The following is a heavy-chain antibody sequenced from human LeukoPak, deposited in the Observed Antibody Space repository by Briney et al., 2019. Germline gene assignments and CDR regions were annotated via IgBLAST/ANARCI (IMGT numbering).Heavy chain of an antibody. D-gene: IGHD6-6*01. V-gene: IGHV3-21*01. CDR2: ICSSSSYI. J-gene: IGHJ4*02. CDR3: ARMGSSSSSY. Sequence: PGGSLRLSCAASGFTFSSYSMNWVRQAPGKGLEWVSSICSSSSYIYYADSVKGRFTISRDNAKNSLYLQMNSLRAEDTGVYYCARMGSSSSSYWGQGTLVTVSS. CDR1: GFTFSSYS.